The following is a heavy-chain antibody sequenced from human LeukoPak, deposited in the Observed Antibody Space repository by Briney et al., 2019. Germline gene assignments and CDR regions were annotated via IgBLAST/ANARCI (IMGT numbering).Heavy chain of an antibody. CDR3: ARHTGEYSFGYRHFVY. CDR1: GGSISRSTYY. CDR2: IYDSGST. D-gene: IGHD5-18*01. J-gene: IGHJ4*02. V-gene: IGHV4-61*05. Sequence: KPSETLSLTCTVSGGSISRSTYYWSWIRQPPGKGLEWIGYIYDSGSTNYNPSLKSRVAISVDTSKNQFSLKLSSVTAADTAVYYCARHTGEYSFGYRHFVYWGQGTVVTVAS.